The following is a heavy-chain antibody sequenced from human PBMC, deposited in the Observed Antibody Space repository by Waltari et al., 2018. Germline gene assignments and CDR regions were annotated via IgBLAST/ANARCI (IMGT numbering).Heavy chain of an antibody. Sequence: QVQLQESGPGLVKPSETLSLTCTVSGGSISSYYWSWIRQPPGKGLEWIGYIYYSGSTNYNPSLKSRVTISVGTSKNQFSLKLSSVTAADTAVYYCARRYYYGSGKAFDYWGQGTLVTVSS. J-gene: IGHJ4*02. CDR2: IYYSGST. D-gene: IGHD3-10*01. V-gene: IGHV4-59*01. CDR3: ARRYYYGSGKAFDY. CDR1: GGSISSYY.